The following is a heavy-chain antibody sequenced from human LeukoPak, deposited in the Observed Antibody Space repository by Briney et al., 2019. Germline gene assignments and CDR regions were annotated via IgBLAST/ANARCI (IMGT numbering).Heavy chain of an antibody. Sequence: PGGSLRLSCAASGFTFITYSMNWVRQAPGKGLEWVSYISSSTTTILYADSVRGRFTISRDNAKNSLYLQMNSLRAEDTAVYYCARDLYGDYSFDYWGQGTLVTVSS. D-gene: IGHD4-17*01. CDR3: ARDLYGDYSFDY. CDR2: ISSSTTTI. CDR1: GFTFITYS. V-gene: IGHV3-48*04. J-gene: IGHJ4*02.